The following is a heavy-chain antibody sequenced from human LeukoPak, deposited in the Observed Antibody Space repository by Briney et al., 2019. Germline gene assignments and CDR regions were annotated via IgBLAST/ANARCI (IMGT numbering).Heavy chain of an antibody. V-gene: IGHV4-59*08. D-gene: IGHD3-22*01. CDR1: VGSITRYF. CDR2: IYYTGCT. Sequence: SDSLSLICNVCVGSITRYFWNWIEQPLRKGVDWVGYIYYTGCTNSNHSLKSRLTISLDTSKKQFSLKLNSVTDADTAIYYCASSYFYDGNRYFDYWGQGALVTVSS. J-gene: IGHJ4*02. CDR3: ASSYFYDGNRYFDY.